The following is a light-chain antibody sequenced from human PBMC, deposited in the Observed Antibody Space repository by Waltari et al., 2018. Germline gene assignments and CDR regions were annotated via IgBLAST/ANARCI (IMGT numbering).Light chain of an antibody. CDR2: ATS. Sequence: DIQMTQSPSSPSASVGDRVTITCRASQSINNCLNWYQQKPGKAPNLLIYATSNLQSGVPARFSGSGSETHYSLTISNVQPEDFANYYCQQSYTTPLTFGGGTKVEIK. V-gene: IGKV1-39*01. CDR3: QQSYTTPLT. CDR1: QSINNC. J-gene: IGKJ4*01.